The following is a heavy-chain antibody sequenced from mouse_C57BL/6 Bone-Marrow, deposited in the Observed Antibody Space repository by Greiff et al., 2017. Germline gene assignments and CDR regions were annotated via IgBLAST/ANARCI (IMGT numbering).Heavy chain of an antibody. CDR2: IYPRSGNT. CDR3: ARWDYYYGSSFDY. Sequence: VKLMESGAELARPGASVKLSCKASGYTFTSYGISWVKQRTGQGLEWIGEIYPRSGNTYYNEKFKGKATLTADKSSSTAYMELRSLTSEDSAVYFCARWDYYYGSSFDYWGQGTTLTVSS. CDR1: GYTFTSYG. J-gene: IGHJ2*01. V-gene: IGHV1-81*01. D-gene: IGHD1-1*01.